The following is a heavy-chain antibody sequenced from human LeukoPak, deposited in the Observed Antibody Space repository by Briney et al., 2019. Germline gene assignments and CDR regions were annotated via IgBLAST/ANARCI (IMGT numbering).Heavy chain of an antibody. CDR2: ISGSGGST. Sequence: GGSLKLSCAASGFTFSSYAMSWVRQAPGKGLEWVSAISGSGGSTYYADSVKGRFTISRDNSKNTLYLQMNSLRAEDTAVYYCAKGFRWTVTTVYFDYWGQGTLVTVSS. CDR3: AKGFRWTVTTVYFDY. CDR1: GFTFSSYA. D-gene: IGHD4-17*01. V-gene: IGHV3-23*01. J-gene: IGHJ4*02.